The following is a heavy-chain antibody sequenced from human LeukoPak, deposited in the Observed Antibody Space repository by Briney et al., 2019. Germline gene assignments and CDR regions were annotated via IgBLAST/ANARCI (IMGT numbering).Heavy chain of an antibody. Sequence: SETLSLTCTVSGGSISSSSYYWGWIRQPPGKGLEWIGSIYYSGSTYYNPSLKSRVTISVDTSKSQFSLKLSSVTAADTAVYYCAREGYDGYCSSTSCYGRLYMDVWGQGTTVTVSS. CDR2: IYYSGST. V-gene: IGHV4-39*02. CDR1: GGSISSSSYY. CDR3: AREGYDGYCSSTSCYGRLYMDV. J-gene: IGHJ6*02. D-gene: IGHD2-2*01.